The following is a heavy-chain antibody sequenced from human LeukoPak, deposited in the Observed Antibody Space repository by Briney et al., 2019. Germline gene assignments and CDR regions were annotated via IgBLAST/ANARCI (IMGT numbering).Heavy chain of an antibody. Sequence: GGSLRLSCAASGFTFSSYAMHWVRQAPGKGLEWVAVISYDGSDKYYADSVKGRFTISRDNSKNTLYLQMNSLRAEDTAVYYCARDWCSGGSCFPWNWFDPWGQGTLVTVSS. V-gene: IGHV3-30-3*01. J-gene: IGHJ5*02. CDR2: ISYDGSDK. CDR1: GFTFSSYA. CDR3: ARDWCSGGSCFPWNWFDP. D-gene: IGHD2-15*01.